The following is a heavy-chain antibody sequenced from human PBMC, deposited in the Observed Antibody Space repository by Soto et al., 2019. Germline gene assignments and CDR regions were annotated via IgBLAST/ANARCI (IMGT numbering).Heavy chain of an antibody. Sequence: PRGSLRLSCLASGFTFSDFAMTWVRHVPGRGLEWVASLDGAGGSTYYAESVRGRFSISRDNSQNTLFLQMKRLTVDDTAIYYCAAPRDEYGSGVSWFTYGMDIWGQGTTVTVSS. D-gene: IGHD3-10*01. V-gene: IGHV3-23*01. CDR2: LDGAGGST. CDR3: AAPRDEYGSGVSWFTYGMDI. CDR1: GFTFSDFA. J-gene: IGHJ6*02.